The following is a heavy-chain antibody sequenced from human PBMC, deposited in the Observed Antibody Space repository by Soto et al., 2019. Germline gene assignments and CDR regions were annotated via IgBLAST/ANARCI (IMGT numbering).Heavy chain of an antibody. J-gene: IGHJ5*02. CDR1: GGSISSGGYY. Sequence: QVQLQESGPGLVKPSQTLSLTCTVSGGSISSGGYYWSWIRQHPGKGLEWIGYIYHSGTTYYNPSRKSRVTISVDTYKNQFSLKLTSVTAADTAVYYCARVRGNSRLGRFDPCGQGTLVTVSS. CDR3: ARVRGNSRLGRFDP. D-gene: IGHD6-19*01. CDR2: IYHSGTT. V-gene: IGHV4-31*03.